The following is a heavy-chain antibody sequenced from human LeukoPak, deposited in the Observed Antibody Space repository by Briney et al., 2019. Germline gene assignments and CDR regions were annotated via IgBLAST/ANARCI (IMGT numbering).Heavy chain of an antibody. Sequence: ASVKVSCKASGYTFTGYYMHWVRQAPGQGLEWMGWINPNSGGTNYAQKFQGRVTMTRDTSISTAYMELSSLRSEDTAVYYCARGRKTAPKNNWFDPWGQGTLVTASS. D-gene: IGHD5-18*01. V-gene: IGHV1-2*02. CDR2: INPNSGGT. CDR1: GYTFTGYY. CDR3: ARGRKTAPKNNWFDP. J-gene: IGHJ5*02.